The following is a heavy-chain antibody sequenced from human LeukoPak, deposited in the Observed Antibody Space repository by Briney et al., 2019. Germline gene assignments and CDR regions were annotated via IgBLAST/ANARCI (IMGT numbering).Heavy chain of an antibody. Sequence: GGSLRLSCAASGFAFSSYWMSWVRQAPGKGLEWVANIKQDGSEKYYVDSVKGRFTISRDNAKNSLYLQMNSLRAEDTAVYYCARDSPVDYYDSSGYYPDAFDIWGQGTMVTVSS. CDR3: ARDSPVDYYDSSGYYPDAFDI. D-gene: IGHD3-22*01. V-gene: IGHV3-7*01. J-gene: IGHJ3*02. CDR1: GFAFSSYW. CDR2: IKQDGSEK.